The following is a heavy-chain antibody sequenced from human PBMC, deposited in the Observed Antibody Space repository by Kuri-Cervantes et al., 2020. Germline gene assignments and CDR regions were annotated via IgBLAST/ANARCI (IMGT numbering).Heavy chain of an antibody. CDR2: IYYSGST. CDR3: ARQGYCSGGSCTLGMDV. J-gene: IGHJ6*02. V-gene: IGHV4-39*01. CDR1: GFTFSDYY. Sequence: ESLKISCAASGFTFSDYYMSWIRQPPGKGLEWIGSIYYSGSTYYNPSLKSRVTISVDTSKNQFSLKLSSVTAADTAVYYCARQGYCSGGSCTLGMDVWGQGNTVNVSS. D-gene: IGHD2-15*01.